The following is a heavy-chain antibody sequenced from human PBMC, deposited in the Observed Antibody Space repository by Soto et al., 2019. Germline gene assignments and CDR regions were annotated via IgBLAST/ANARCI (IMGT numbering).Heavy chain of an antibody. CDR3: ARGVFYYYHSSGYSPDY. V-gene: IGHV3-30-3*01. CDR1: GFTSSSYV. J-gene: IGHJ4*02. D-gene: IGHD3-22*01. CDR2: ISYDGSKK. Sequence: GGSLRLSCEGSGFTSSSYVMHWVRQAPGKGLEWVALISYDGSKKNYADSVKGRFTISRDNSKNMMYLQMNSLRPEDTAVYYCARGVFYYYHSSGYSPDYWGQGTLVTVSS.